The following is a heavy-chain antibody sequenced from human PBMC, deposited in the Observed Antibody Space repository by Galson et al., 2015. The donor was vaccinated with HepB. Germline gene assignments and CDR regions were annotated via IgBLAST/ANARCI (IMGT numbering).Heavy chain of an antibody. J-gene: IGHJ3*02. CDR3: ARGWYRGYYYDSSGYRLEDAFDI. CDR1: GGSFSGYY. V-gene: IGHV4-34*01. D-gene: IGHD3-22*01. Sequence: SETLSLTCAVYGGSFSGYYWSWIRQPPGKGLEWIGEINHSGSTNYNPSLKSRVTISVDTSKNQFSLKLSSVTAADTAVYYCARGWYRGYYYDSSGYRLEDAFDIWGQGTMVTVSS. CDR2: INHSGST.